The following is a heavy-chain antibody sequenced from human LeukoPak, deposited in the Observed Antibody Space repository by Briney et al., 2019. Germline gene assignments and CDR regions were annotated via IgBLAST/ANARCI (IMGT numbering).Heavy chain of an antibody. D-gene: IGHD3-22*01. CDR2: IYTSGST. J-gene: IGHJ3*02. CDR3: ARAHRVYYDSSGYHDAFDI. Sequence: SETLSLTCTVSGGSISSYHWSWIRQPAGKGLEWIGRIYTSGSTNYNPSLKSRVTMSVDTSKNQFSLKLSSVAAADTAVYYCARAHRVYYDSSGYHDAFDIWGQGTMVTVSS. V-gene: IGHV4-4*07. CDR1: GGSISSYH.